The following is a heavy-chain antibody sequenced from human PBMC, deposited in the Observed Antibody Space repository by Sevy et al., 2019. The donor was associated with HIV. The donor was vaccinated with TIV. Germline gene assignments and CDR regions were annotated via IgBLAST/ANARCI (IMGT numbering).Heavy chain of an antibody. CDR1: GGPIGSDSYY. J-gene: IGHJ3*02. CDR2: VYTSGTT. D-gene: IGHD7-27*01. CDR3: ARLHSANWGAFDI. V-gene: IGHV4-61*02. Sequence: SETLSLTCTVSGGPIGSDSYYWSWIRQPAGKGPEWIGRVYTSGTTNLSPSLKSRVTISIHTSKNLYSLELSSVTAAETAVYFCARLHSANWGAFDIWGQGTMVTVSS.